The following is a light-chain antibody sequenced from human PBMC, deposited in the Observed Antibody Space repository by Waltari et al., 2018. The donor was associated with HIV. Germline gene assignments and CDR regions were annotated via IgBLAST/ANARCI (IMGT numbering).Light chain of an antibody. CDR3: QQSFSTPYS. CDR1: QTVSNY. V-gene: IGKV1-39*01. J-gene: IGKJ2*01. Sequence: DIQMTQSPSSLSASVGDRVPITCRASQTVSNYLNWYQQRPGKAPKLLIYTASSLETGVPSRFRGSRSGTDFTLTISSLQPEDFATYYCQQSFSTPYSFGQGTKLEI. CDR2: TAS.